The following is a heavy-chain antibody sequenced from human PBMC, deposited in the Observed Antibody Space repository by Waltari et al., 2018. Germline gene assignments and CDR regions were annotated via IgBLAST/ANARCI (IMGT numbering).Heavy chain of an antibody. V-gene: IGHV3-48*03. Sequence: EVQLVESGGGLVQPGGSLRLSCAASGFTFSSYEMNWVRQAPGKGLEWVSYISSSGSTIYYGDSVKGRFTISSDNAKNSLYLQMNSLRAEDTAVYYCARVGNYYDSSGTDAFDIWGQGTMVTVSS. CDR3: ARVGNYYDSSGTDAFDI. CDR2: ISSSGSTI. CDR1: GFTFSSYE. D-gene: IGHD3-22*01. J-gene: IGHJ3*02.